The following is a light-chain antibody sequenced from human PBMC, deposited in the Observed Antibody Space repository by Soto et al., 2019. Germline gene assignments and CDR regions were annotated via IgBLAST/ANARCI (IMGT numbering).Light chain of an antibody. CDR2: GAS. CDR3: QPYNNWPVIT. V-gene: IGKV3D-15*01. CDR1: QSVRSN. J-gene: IGKJ5*01. Sequence: EFVLTRSSGTLSLSPGERATLSCRASQSVRSNLAWYQQKPGQAPRLLSYGASTRATGIPAKFSGSGSGTQFTLTISSLESEDFAVYYCQPYNNWPVITFGQRTRLE.